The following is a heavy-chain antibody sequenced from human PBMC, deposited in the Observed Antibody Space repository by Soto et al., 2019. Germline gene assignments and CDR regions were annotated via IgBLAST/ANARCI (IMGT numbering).Heavy chain of an antibody. CDR1: GFTLSSYA. CDR3: AREMNSGWSYFDY. Sequence: GGSLRLSCAASGFTLSSYAMHWVRKAPGKGLEWVAVISYDGSNKYYADSVKGRFTISRDNSKNTLYLQMNSLRAEDTAVYYCAREMNSGWSYFDYWGQGTLVTVSS. CDR2: ISYDGSNK. V-gene: IGHV3-30-3*01. J-gene: IGHJ4*02. D-gene: IGHD6-19*01.